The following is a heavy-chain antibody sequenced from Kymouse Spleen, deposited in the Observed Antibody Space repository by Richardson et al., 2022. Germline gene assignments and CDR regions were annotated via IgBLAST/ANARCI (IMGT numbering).Heavy chain of an antibody. J-gene: IGHJ3*02. V-gene: IGHV3-21*03. Sequence: EVQLVESGGGLVKPGGSLRLSCAASGFTFSSYSMNWVRQAPGKGLEWVSSISSSSSYIYYADSVKGRFTISRDNAKNSLYLQMNSLRAEDTAVYYCARDHYGSGSDAFDIWGQGTMVTVSS. CDR2: ISSSSSYI. CDR1: GFTFSSYS. CDR3: ARDHYGSGSDAFDI. D-gene: IGHD3-10*01.